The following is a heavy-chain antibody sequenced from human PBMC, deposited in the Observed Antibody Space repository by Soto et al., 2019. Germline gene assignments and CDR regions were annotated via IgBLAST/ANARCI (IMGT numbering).Heavy chain of an antibody. CDR2: ISSSSSYT. Sequence: GGSLRLSCAASGFTFSDYYMSWIRQAPGKGLEWVSYISSSSSYTNYADSVKGRFTISRDNAKNSLYLQMNSLRAEDTAVYYCARDIRFLEWFSYGMDVWGQGTTVTVSS. CDR1: GFTFSDYY. CDR3: ARDIRFLEWFSYGMDV. D-gene: IGHD3-3*01. V-gene: IGHV3-11*05. J-gene: IGHJ6*02.